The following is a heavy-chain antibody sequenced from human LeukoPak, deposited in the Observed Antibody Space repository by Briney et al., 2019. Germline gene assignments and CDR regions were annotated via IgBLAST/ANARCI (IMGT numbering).Heavy chain of an antibody. J-gene: IGHJ4*02. CDR3: ARVTSGTYHY. V-gene: IGHV3-11*01. Sequence: GGSLRLSCEASGFSFSDYYMTWIRQAPGKGLEWVSYISPSGSTIRNADSVKGRFTISRDNTRNSLYLQMSSLRADDTAVYYCARVTSGTYHYWGQGTLVTISS. D-gene: IGHD1-26*01. CDR1: GFSFSDYY. CDR2: ISPSGSTI.